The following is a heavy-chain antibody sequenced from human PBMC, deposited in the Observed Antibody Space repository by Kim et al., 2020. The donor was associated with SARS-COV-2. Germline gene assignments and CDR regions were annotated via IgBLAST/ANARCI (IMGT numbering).Heavy chain of an antibody. CDR2: ISGSGGST. V-gene: IGHV3-23*01. CDR1: GFTFSSYA. CDR3: AKSPITIFGVVLGGGEFDY. D-gene: IGHD3-3*01. Sequence: GGSLRLSCAASGFTFSSYAMSWVRQAPGKGLEWVSAISGSGGSTYYADSVEGRFTISRDNSKNTLYLQMNSLRAEDTAVYYCAKSPITIFGVVLGGGEFDYWGQGTLVTVSS. J-gene: IGHJ4*02.